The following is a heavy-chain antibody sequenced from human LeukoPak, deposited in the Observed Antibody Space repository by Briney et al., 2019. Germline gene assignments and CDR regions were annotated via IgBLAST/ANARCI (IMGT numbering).Heavy chain of an antibody. CDR1: GFTFSSYA. D-gene: IGHD4-17*01. CDR3: ARGVNGIDY. Sequence: GGSLRLSCAASGFTFSSYAMSWVRQAPGKGLEWVSAISGSGGSTSYAQKFQGRVTMTRDTSTSTVYMELSSLRSEDTAVYYCARGVNGIDYWGQGTLVTVSS. CDR2: ISGSGGST. V-gene: IGHV3-23*01. J-gene: IGHJ4*02.